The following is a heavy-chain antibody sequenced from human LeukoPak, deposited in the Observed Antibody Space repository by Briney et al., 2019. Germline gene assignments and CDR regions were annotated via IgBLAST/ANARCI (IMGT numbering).Heavy chain of an antibody. V-gene: IGHV3-66*01. Sequence: GSLRLSCAASGFTVSSNYMSWVRHAPGEGVEWVSVIYSGGTTYYTDSVKGRFTISRDNSKNTLYLQMNSLRAEDTAVYYCARVVRVPVACFDYWGQGTLVTVSS. CDR1: GFTVSSNY. CDR2: IYSGGTT. D-gene: IGHD2-2*01. J-gene: IGHJ4*02. CDR3: ARVVRVPVACFDY.